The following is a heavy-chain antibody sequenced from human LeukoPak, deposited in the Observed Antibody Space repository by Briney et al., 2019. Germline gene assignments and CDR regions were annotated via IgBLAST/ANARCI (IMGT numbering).Heavy chain of an antibody. CDR3: ARGRERGSSSSFTDY. J-gene: IGHJ4*02. V-gene: IGHV1-8*03. D-gene: IGHD6-6*01. Sequence: RASVKASCKASGYTFTSYDINWVRQATGQGLEWMGWMNPNSANTGYAQKFQGRVTITRNTSISTTYMELSSLRFEDTAVYYCARGRERGSSSSFTDYWGQGTLVIVSS. CDR2: MNPNSANT. CDR1: GYTFTSYD.